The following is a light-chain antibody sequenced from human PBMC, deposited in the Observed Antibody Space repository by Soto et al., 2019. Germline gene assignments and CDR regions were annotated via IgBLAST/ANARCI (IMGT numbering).Light chain of an antibody. J-gene: IGLJ3*02. CDR2: GDR. CDR1: SSNIGAGYE. V-gene: IGLV1-40*01. CDR3: QSYDSSLSGMV. Sequence: QSVLTQPPSVSGAPGQRVTISCTGSSSNIGAGYEVHWYHQLPGTAPKLLIYGDRYRTSGFPDRFSGSKSGTSVSLAITGLQAKDEADYHCQSYDSSLSGMVFGGGTELTVL.